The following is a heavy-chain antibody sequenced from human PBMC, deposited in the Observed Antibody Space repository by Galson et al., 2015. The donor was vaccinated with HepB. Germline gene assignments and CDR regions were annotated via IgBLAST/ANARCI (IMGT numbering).Heavy chain of an antibody. V-gene: IGHV1-18*04. Sequence: SGYTFTSYGISWVRQAPGQGLEWMGWISAYNGNTNYAQKLQGRVTMTTDTSTSTAYMELRSLRSDDTAVYYCARGRDTMVRGAFDPWGQGTLVTVSS. CDR3: ARGRDTMVRGAFDP. CDR2: ISAYNGNT. D-gene: IGHD3-10*01. CDR1: GYTFTSYG. J-gene: IGHJ5*02.